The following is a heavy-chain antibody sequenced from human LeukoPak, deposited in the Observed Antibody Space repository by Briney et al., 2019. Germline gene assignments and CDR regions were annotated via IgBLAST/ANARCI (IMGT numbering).Heavy chain of an antibody. J-gene: IGHJ4*02. D-gene: IGHD5-24*01. CDR1: GFTVSSNY. Sequence: PGGSLRLSCAASGFTVSSNYMSWVRQAPGKGLEWVSVIYSGGSTYYADSVKGRFTISRDNPKNTLYLQMNSLRAEDTAVYYCARVEMATMNFDYWGQGTLVTVSS. CDR3: ARVEMATMNFDY. V-gene: IGHV3-53*01. CDR2: IYSGGST.